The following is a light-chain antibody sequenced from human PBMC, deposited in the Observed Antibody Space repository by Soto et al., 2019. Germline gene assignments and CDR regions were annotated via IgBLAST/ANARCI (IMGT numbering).Light chain of an antibody. CDR2: EVS. V-gene: IGLV2-14*01. J-gene: IGLJ3*02. Sequence: QSALTQPASVSGSPGQSITISCTGTSSDVGGYNYVSWYQQHPGKAPKLMIYEVSNRPSGVSNRFSGSKSGNTASLTISGLEAEDGGDYYCCSYTSSSTRVFGGGTKLTVL. CDR1: SSDVGGYNY. CDR3: CSYTSSSTRV.